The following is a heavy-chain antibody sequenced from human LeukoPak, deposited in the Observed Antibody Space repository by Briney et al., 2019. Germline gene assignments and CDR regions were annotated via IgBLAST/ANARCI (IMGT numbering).Heavy chain of an antibody. Sequence: PGGSLRLSCAASGFTFSDYYMSWIRQAPGKGLEWVSYISSSGSTIYYADSVKGRFTISRDNAKNSLYLQMNSLRAEDTAVYYCARNGDPYSSSWYSSVTDYWGQGTLVTVSS. V-gene: IGHV3-11*01. CDR2: ISSSGSTI. CDR1: GFTFSDYY. CDR3: ARNGDPYSSSWYSSVTDY. J-gene: IGHJ4*02. D-gene: IGHD6-13*01.